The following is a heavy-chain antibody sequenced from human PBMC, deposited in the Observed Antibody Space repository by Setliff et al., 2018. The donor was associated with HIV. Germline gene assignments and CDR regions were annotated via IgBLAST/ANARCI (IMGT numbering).Heavy chain of an antibody. CDR3: VKWNYPNS. Sequence: GGSLRLSCAASGFTFSRYAMTWVRQAPGKGLEWLSVISGSSESTHYADSVKGRFTISRDNSKNTLYLQINSLRVEDTAVYYCVKWNYPNSWGQGTLVTVSS. CDR1: GFTFSRYA. V-gene: IGHV3-23*01. D-gene: IGHD1-7*01. J-gene: IGHJ4*02. CDR2: ISGSSEST.